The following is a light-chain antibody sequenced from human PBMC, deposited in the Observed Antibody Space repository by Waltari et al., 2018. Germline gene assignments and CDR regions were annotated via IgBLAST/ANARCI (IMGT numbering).Light chain of an antibody. CDR1: QSVSRA. J-gene: IGKJ1*01. Sequence: EIVLAQSTGTLSLSPGERATLSCRASQSVSRALAWYQQKPGQAPRILLYGASSRATGIPDRFSGSGSGTDFSLTISRLEPEDFAVYFCQHYVRLPATFGQGTKVEIK. CDR3: QHYVRLPAT. V-gene: IGKV3-20*01. CDR2: GAS.